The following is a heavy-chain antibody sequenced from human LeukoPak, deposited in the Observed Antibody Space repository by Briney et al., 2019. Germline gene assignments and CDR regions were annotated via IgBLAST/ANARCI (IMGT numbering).Heavy chain of an antibody. D-gene: IGHD6-13*01. V-gene: IGHV1-18*01. CDR2: ISAYNGNT. J-gene: IGHJ4*02. CDR1: GYTFTSYG. Sequence: GASVKVSCKASGYTFTSYGISWVRQAPGQGLEWMGWISAYNGNTNYAQKLQGRVTMTTDTSTSTAYMELRSLRSDDTAVYYCARDSQLLSSSWIFDYWGQGTLVTVSS. CDR3: ARDSQLLSSSWIFDY.